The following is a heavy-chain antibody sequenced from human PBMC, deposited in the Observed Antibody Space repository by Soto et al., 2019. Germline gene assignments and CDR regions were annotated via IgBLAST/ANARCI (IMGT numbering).Heavy chain of an antibody. CDR1: GYTFTGYY. CDR3: AREGAGTTNLYYYYGMDV. D-gene: IGHD1-7*01. J-gene: IGHJ6*02. CDR2: INPNSGGT. Sequence: ASVKVSCKASGYTFTGYYMHWVRQAPGQGLEWMGWINPNSGGTNYAQKFQGWVTMTRDTSISTAYMELSRLRSDDTAVYYCAREGAGTTNLYYYYGMDVWGQGTTVTVSS. V-gene: IGHV1-2*04.